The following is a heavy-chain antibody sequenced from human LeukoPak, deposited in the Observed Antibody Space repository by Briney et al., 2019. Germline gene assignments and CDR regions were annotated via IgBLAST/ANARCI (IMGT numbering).Heavy chain of an antibody. CDR1: GYTFTGYY. V-gene: IGHV1-2*02. CDR3: ARRIKYKQWLVMADFDY. Sequence: GASVKVSCKASGYTFTGYYMHWVRQAPGQGLEWMGWINPNSGGTNYAQKFQGRVTMTRDTSISTAYMELSRLRSDDTAVYYCARRIKYKQWLVMADFDYWGQGTLVTVSS. D-gene: IGHD6-19*01. CDR2: INPNSGGT. J-gene: IGHJ4*02.